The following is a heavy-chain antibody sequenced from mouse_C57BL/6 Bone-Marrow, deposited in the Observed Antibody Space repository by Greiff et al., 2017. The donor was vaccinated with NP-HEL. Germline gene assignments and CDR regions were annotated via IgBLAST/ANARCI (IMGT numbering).Heavy chain of an antibody. J-gene: IGHJ2*01. CDR3: AKLTTVVDFDY. CDR2: INPGSGNT. D-gene: IGHD1-1*01. V-gene: IGHV1-76*01. CDR1: GYTFTDYY. Sequence: QVQLQQSGAELVRPGASVKLSCKASGYTFTDYYINWVKQRPGQGLEWIARINPGSGNTYYNEKFKGKATLTAEKSSSTAYMQLSSLTSEDSSVYFCAKLTTVVDFDYWGQGTTLTVSS.